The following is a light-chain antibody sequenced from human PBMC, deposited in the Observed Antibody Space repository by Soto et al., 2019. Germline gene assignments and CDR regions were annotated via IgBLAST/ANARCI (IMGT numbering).Light chain of an antibody. J-gene: IGLJ2*01. CDR1: SSDVGGYNY. V-gene: IGLV2-11*01. CDR3: CSYAGSYTLL. Sequence: QSVLTQPRSVSGSPGQSVTISCTGTSSDVGGYNYVSWYHQHPAKAPKLIIYDVSKRPSGVPDRFSGSKSGNTASLTISGLQAEDEADYYCCSYAGSYTLLFGGGTKLTVL. CDR2: DVS.